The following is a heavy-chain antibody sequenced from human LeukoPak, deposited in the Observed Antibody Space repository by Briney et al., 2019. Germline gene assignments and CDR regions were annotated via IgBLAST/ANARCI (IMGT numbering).Heavy chain of an antibody. Sequence: SETLSLTCTVSGGSISSYYWSWIRQPPGKGLEWIGYIYYSRSTNYNPSLKSRVTISVDTSKNQFSLKLSSVTAADTAVYYCARDIRFDPWGQGTLVTVSS. J-gene: IGHJ5*02. CDR2: IYYSRST. CDR3: ARDIRFDP. V-gene: IGHV4-59*01. CDR1: GGSISSYY.